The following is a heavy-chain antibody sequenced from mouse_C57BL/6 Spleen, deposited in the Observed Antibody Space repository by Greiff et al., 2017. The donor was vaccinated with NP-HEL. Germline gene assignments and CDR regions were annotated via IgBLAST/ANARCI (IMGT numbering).Heavy chain of an antibody. CDR2: INPGSGGT. V-gene: IGHV1-54*01. J-gene: IGHJ2*01. CDR1: GYAFTNYL. Sequence: QVQLKRSGAELVRPGTSVKVSCKASGYAFTNYLIEWVKQRPGQGLEWIGVINPGSGGTNYNEKFKGKATLTADKSSSTAYMQLSSLTSEDSAVYFWARDYYGSSFGTDYFDYWGQGTTRTVSS. D-gene: IGHD1-1*01. CDR3: ARDYYGSSFGTDYFDY.